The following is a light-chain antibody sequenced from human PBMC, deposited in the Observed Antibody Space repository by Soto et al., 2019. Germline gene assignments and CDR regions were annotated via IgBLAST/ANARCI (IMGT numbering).Light chain of an antibody. J-gene: IGKJ5*01. CDR1: QNIRIY. CDR2: AAS. V-gene: IGKV1-39*01. Sequence: DIQRPPSNSSLSASVGDRVTITFLASQNIRIYLNWYQQKPGKAPKLLIYAASSLQSGVPSRFSGSGSGTDFTLTISSLQPEDFATYYCQQSYRTPPITFGQGTRLEIK. CDR3: QQSYRTPPIT.